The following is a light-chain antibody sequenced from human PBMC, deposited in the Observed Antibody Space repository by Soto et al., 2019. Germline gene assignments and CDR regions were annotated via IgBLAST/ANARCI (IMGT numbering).Light chain of an antibody. CDR2: LGS. V-gene: IGKV2-28*01. Sequence: DIVMTQSPLSLPVTPGEPASISCRSSQSLLHTNGYNYLDWFLQKPGQSPQLLIYLGSNRASGVPDRFSGSGSGTDFTLKISRVEAADIGVYYCMQDLQTPYTFGQGTKLEIK. CDR1: QSLLHTNGYNY. CDR3: MQDLQTPYT. J-gene: IGKJ2*01.